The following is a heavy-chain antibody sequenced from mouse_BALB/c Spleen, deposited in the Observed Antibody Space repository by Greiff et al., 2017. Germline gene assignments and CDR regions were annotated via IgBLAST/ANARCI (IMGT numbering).Heavy chain of an antibody. J-gene: IGHJ2*01. CDR2: ISYDGSN. CDR1: GYSITSGYY. CDR3: ARRGGGFDY. V-gene: IGHV3-6*02. Sequence: EVKLQESGPGLVKPSQSLSLTCSVTGYSITSGYYWNWIRQFPGNKLEWMGYISYDGSNNYNPSLKNRISITRDTSKNQFFLKLNSVTTEDTATYYCARRGGGFDYWGQGTTLTVSS.